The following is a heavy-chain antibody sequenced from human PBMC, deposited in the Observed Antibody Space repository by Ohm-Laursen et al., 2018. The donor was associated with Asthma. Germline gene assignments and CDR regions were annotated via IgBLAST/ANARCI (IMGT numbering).Heavy chain of an antibody. D-gene: IGHD3-16*01. Sequence: SLRLSCAASGFTFSHYGMHWVRQAPGKGLEWVAGIWFDSREEYYTDSVKGRFTISRDKNTLYLQMNSLKAEDTAVYYCARWQGAEGMDVWGQGTTVTVSS. CDR1: GFTFSHYG. V-gene: IGHV3-33*01. CDR3: ARWQGAEGMDV. J-gene: IGHJ6*02. CDR2: IWFDSREE.